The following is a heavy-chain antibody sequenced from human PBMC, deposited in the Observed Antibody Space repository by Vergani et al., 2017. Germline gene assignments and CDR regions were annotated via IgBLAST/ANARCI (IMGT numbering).Heavy chain of an antibody. CDR2: IYNSGNG. CDR1: GDSIISRSYY. V-gene: IGHV4-39*01. CDR3: ASGKYYSXSTSHFRGRYFDV. Sequence: QMQLQESGPGLVKASETLSLTCTVSGDSIISRSYYWGWIRQPPGKGLEWIGSIYNSGNGDSSSSLKSRVTISADTLKNQFSLRLTSVTAADTAVYYCASGKYYSXSTSHFRGRYFDVWGRGTLVTVPS. D-gene: IGHD3-16*01. J-gene: IGHJ2*01.